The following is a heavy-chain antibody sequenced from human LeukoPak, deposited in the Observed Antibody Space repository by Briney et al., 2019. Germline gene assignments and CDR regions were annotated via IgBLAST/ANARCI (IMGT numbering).Heavy chain of an antibody. CDR1: EFTFSNYA. J-gene: IGHJ4*02. CDR2: ISYDGNSQ. V-gene: IGHV3-30*18. CDR3: AKPYPTLTTSAVLDN. Sequence: GGSLTLSCAASEFTFSNYAIHWVRQAPGRGLEWVAAISYDGNSQHYGAPVKGRFTISRDNSKNTVYLQINTLRTDDAAIYYCAKPYPTLTTSAVLDNWGQGTLVTVS. D-gene: IGHD1-1*01.